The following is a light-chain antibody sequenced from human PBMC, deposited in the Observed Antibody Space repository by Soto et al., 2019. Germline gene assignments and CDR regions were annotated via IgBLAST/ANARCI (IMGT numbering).Light chain of an antibody. CDR3: QQYDSPRSLT. CDR1: QSVLYSSNNKNY. V-gene: IGKV4-1*01. J-gene: IGKJ4*01. CDR2: WAS. Sequence: DIVMNQSPDSLAVSLGERATINCKSSQSVLYSSNNKNYLAWYQQKPVQPPKLLIYWASTQESGVPDRFSGSGSGTDFTLTISSLQAEDVAVYYCQQYDSPRSLTFGGGTKVEIK.